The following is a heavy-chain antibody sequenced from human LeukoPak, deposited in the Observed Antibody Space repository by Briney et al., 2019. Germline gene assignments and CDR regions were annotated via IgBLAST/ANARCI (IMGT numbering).Heavy chain of an antibody. V-gene: IGHV1-18*01. CDR1: GYTFSSYG. CDR2: ISVYNGNP. J-gene: IGHJ4*02. CDR3: ARDQYDSVWGSHRPYFDY. Sequence: ASVKVSCKASGYTFSSYGISWVRQAPGQGLEWMGWISVYNGNPEYAQKFQGRVIMTTDTFTSTAYMELRSLRSDDTAVYYCARDQYDSVWGSHRPYFDYWGQGTWSPSPQ. D-gene: IGHD3-16*02.